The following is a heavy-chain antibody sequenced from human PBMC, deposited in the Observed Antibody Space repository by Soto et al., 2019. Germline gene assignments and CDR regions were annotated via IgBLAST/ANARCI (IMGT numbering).Heavy chain of an antibody. V-gene: IGHV1-18*01. Sequence: ASVKVSCKASGYTFTSYGISWVRQAPGQGLEWMGWISPYNGNTNYAQKLQGRVTMTTDTSTSTAYMDLRSLRSDDTAVYYCARGIGGWFGVAYYYGMAVWGQGTTVTVSS. J-gene: IGHJ6*02. D-gene: IGHD3-10*01. CDR1: GYTFTSYG. CDR2: ISPYNGNT. CDR3: ARGIGGWFGVAYYYGMAV.